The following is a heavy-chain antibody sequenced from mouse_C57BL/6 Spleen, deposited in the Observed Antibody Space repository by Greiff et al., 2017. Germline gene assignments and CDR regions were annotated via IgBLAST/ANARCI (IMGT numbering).Heavy chain of an antibody. CDR3: ARCGLLTTVVGYFDY. V-gene: IGHV1-76*01. Sequence: QVQLQQSGAELVRPGASVKLSCKASGYTFTDSYINWVKQRPGQGLEWIARIYPGSGNTYYNEKFKGKATLTAEKSSSTAYMQLSSLTSEDSAVYFCARCGLLTTVVGYFDYWGQGTTLTVSS. CDR1: GYTFTDSY. CDR2: IYPGSGNT. J-gene: IGHJ2*01. D-gene: IGHD1-1*01.